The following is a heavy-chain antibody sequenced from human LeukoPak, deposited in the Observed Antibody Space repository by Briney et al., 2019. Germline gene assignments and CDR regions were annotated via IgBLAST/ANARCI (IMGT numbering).Heavy chain of an antibody. V-gene: IGHV2-5*08. J-gene: IGHJ4*02. CDR2: IYWDDDK. CDR3: AHLNLYYFDY. Sequence: SWIRQPPGKALEWLALIYWDDDKRYSPSLKSRLTITKDTSKNQVVLTMTNMDPVDTATYYCAHLNLYYFDYWGQGTLVTVSS.